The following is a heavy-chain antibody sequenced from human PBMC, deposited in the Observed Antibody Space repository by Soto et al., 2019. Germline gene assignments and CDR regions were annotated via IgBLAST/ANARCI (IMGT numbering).Heavy chain of an antibody. J-gene: IGHJ4*02. V-gene: IGHV3-7*01. CDR2: INRDGSGK. CDR3: ARDGRGGFLDY. D-gene: IGHD3-16*01. CDR1: GFTFSGYW. Sequence: GGSLRLSCEASGFTFSGYWISWVRQTPGKGLEWVANINRDGSGKYYVDSVKGRFTISRDNAKNSLYLQMNSLRAEDTAVYYCARDGRGGFLDYWGQGTLVTVSS.